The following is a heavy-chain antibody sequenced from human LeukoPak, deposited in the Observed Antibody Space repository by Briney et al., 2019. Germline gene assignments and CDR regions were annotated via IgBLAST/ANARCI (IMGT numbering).Heavy chain of an antibody. CDR2: INPNSGGT. D-gene: IGHD6-13*01. J-gene: IGHJ6*03. Sequence: GASVKVSCKASGYTFTGYYMHWVRQAPGQGLEWMGWINPNSGGTNYAQKFQGRVTMTRDTSISTAYMELSRLRSDDTAVYYCARGARFHSSWSKLYDYYYVDVWGKGTTVTISS. V-gene: IGHV1-2*02. CDR3: ARGARFHSSWSKLYDYYYVDV. CDR1: GYTFTGYY.